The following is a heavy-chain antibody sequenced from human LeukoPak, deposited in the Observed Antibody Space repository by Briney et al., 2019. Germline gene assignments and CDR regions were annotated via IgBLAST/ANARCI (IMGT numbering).Heavy chain of an antibody. J-gene: IGHJ5*02. CDR2: ISSSGGTI. CDR1: GFTFSSYE. CDR3: ARGLYGSGSYPPDWFDP. Sequence: GGSLRLSCAASGFTFSSYEMNWVRQAPGKGLEWVSYISSSGGTIYYADSVKGRLTISRDNAKNSLYLQMNSLRAEDTAVYYCARGLYGSGSYPPDWFDPWGQGTLVTVSS. D-gene: IGHD3-10*01. V-gene: IGHV3-48*03.